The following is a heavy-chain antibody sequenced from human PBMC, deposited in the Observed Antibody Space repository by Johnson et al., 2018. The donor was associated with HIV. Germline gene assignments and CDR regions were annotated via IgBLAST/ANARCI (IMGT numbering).Heavy chain of an antibody. V-gene: IGHV3-33*01. CDR2: IWYDGSNK. D-gene: IGHD6-13*01. CDR1: GFTFDTYG. CDR3: ARARDRSSSRDAFDI. Sequence: QVQLVESGGGVVQPGRSLRLSCAASGFTFDTYGMHWVRQAPGKGLEWVAVIWYDGSNKYYADSVKGRFTISRDNSKNTLYLQMNSLRPEDTAVYYCARARDRSSSRDAFDIWGQGTMVTVSS. J-gene: IGHJ3*02.